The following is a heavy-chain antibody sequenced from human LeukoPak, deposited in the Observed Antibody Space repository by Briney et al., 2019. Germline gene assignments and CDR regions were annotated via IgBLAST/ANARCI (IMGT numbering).Heavy chain of an antibody. Sequence: PGGSLRLSCAAPGFTFSSYAMSWVRQAPGKGLEWVSAISNNGGYTYYADSVQGRFTISRDNSKSTLCLQMNSLRAEDTAVYYCAKRLGYCSDGSCYFPYWGQGTLVTVSS. D-gene: IGHD2-15*01. CDR3: AKRLGYCSDGSCYFPY. CDR1: GFTFSSYA. V-gene: IGHV3-23*01. CDR2: ISNNGGYT. J-gene: IGHJ4*02.